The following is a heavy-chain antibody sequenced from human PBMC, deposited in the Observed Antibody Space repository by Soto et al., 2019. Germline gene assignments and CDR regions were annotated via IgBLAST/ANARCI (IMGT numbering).Heavy chain of an antibody. CDR3: ARDRKTYYYGSGSLNWFDP. CDR2: IWYDGSNK. Sequence: GWSLRLSCSASVFTSSSYGMHWVRQAPGKGLEWVAVIWYDGSNKYYADSVKGRFTISRDNSKNTLYLQMNSLRAEDTAVYYCARDRKTYYYGSGSLNWFDPWGQGTLVTVSS. D-gene: IGHD3-10*01. V-gene: IGHV3-33*01. CDR1: VFTSSSYG. J-gene: IGHJ5*02.